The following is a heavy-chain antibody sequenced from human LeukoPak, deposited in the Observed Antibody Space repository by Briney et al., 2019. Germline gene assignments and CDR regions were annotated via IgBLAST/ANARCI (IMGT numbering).Heavy chain of an antibody. V-gene: IGHV4-39*07. CDR3: ARGPYYYGSGSYFDFLYYFDY. CDR2: IYYSGST. Sequence: PSETLSLTCTVSGGSISSSSYYWGWIRQPPGKGLEWIGSIYYSGSTYYNPSLKSRVTISVDTSKNQFSLKLSSVTAADTAVYYCARGPYYYGSGSYFDFLYYFDYWGQGTLVTVSS. CDR1: GGSISSSSYY. D-gene: IGHD3-10*01. J-gene: IGHJ4*02.